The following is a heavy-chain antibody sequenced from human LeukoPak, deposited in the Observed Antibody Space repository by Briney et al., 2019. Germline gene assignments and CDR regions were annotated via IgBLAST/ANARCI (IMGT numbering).Heavy chain of an antibody. J-gene: IGHJ4*02. CDR2: IFGDGPGL. D-gene: IGHD5/OR15-5a*01. CDR1: GFSFSASS. CDR3: TREGGSTDAGF. Sequence: GGSLRLSCEASGFSFSASSMNWVRQAPGKGLEWVSSIFGDGPGLYYADSVRGRFTISRDNGKNSVYLEMNSLRDDDTAVYYCTREGGSTDAGFWGQGTLVTVSS. V-gene: IGHV3-21*06.